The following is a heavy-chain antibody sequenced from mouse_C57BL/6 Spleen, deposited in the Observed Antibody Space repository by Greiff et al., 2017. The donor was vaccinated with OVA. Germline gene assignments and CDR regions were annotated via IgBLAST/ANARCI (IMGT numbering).Heavy chain of an antibody. CDR2: SRNKANDYTT. Sequence: EVMLVESGGGLVQSGRSLRLSCATSGFTFSDFYMEWVRQAPGKGLEWIAASRNKANDYTTEYSASVKGRFIVSRDTSQSILYLQMNALRAEDTAIYYCARDAGDGYPWFAYWGQGTLVTVSA. D-gene: IGHD2-3*01. J-gene: IGHJ3*01. V-gene: IGHV7-1*01. CDR1: GFTFSDFY. CDR3: ARDAGDGYPWFAY.